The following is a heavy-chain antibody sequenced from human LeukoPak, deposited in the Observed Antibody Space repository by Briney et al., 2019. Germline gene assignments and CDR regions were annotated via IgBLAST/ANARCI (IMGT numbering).Heavy chain of an antibody. J-gene: IGHJ4*02. CDR2: IFPSGGEI. Sequence: GGSLRLSCAASGFTFSTFAMIWVRQPPGKGLEWVSSIFPSGGEIHYADSVRGRFTISRDNSKSTLPLQMNSLRAEDTAIYYCATYRQVLLPFESWGQGTLVTVSS. CDR1: GFTFSTFA. D-gene: IGHD2-8*02. CDR3: ATYRQVLLPFES. V-gene: IGHV3-23*01.